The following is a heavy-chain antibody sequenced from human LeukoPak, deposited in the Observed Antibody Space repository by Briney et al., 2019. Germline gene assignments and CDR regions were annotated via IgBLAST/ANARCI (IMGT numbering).Heavy chain of an antibody. D-gene: IGHD3-3*01. CDR3: ARDSRGYDFWSGYYNY. CDR1: GFTFSSYS. Sequence: GGSLRLSCAASGFTFSSYSMNWVRQAPGKGLEWVSYISSSSSTIYYADSVKGRFTISRDNSKNTLYLQMNSLRAEDTAVYYCARDSRGYDFWSGYYNYWGQGTLVTVSS. J-gene: IGHJ4*02. CDR2: ISSSSSTI. V-gene: IGHV3-48*01.